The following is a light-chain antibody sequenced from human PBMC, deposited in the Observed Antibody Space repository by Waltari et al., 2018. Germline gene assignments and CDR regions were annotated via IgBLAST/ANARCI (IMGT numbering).Light chain of an antibody. Sequence: SYDLTQPPSVSVSPGQTARNTCSGHILSNPLGYWYQQKPGQAPVLVIYKDTQRASGIPERFFGSSSGTTVTLTITAVQAEDEADYYCQSADSSGTSLLFGGGTKVTVL. CDR3: QSADSSGTSLL. J-gene: IGLJ3*02. V-gene: IGLV3-25*03. CDR1: ILSNPL. CDR2: KDT.